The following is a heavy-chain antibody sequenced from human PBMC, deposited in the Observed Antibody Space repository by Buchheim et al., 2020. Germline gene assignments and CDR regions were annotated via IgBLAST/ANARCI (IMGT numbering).Heavy chain of an antibody. Sequence: QVQLVESGGGVVQPGRSLRLSCAASGFTFSSYGMHWVRQAPGKGLAWVAVIWYDGSNKYYADSVKGRFTISRDNSKNTLYLQMNSLRAEDTAVYYCATGATVTIPYYFDYWGQGTL. D-gene: IGHD4-17*01. CDR3: ATGATVTIPYYFDY. CDR2: IWYDGSNK. CDR1: GFTFSSYG. V-gene: IGHV3-33*01. J-gene: IGHJ4*02.